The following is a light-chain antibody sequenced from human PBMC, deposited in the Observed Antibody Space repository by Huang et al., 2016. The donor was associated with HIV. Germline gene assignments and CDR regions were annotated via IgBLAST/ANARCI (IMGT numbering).Light chain of an antibody. CDR3: QQSYSTPWT. CDR1: QSISSP. CDR2: AAS. Sequence: DIQMTQSPSSLSASVGDRVTITCRASQSISSPLNWYQQKPGKAPKLLIYAASSLQSGVPASFSGSGSGTDFTLTISSLQPEDFATYHCQQSYSTPWTFGQGTKVEIK. J-gene: IGKJ1*01. V-gene: IGKV1-39*01.